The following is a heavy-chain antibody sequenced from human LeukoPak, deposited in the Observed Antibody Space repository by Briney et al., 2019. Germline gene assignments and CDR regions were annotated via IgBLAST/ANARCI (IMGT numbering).Heavy chain of an antibody. CDR3: ARVGDGNFDY. CDR1: GGSISSYY. J-gene: IGHJ4*02. CDR2: IYYSGNT. V-gene: IGHV4-59*01. Sequence: SETLSLTCSVSGGSISSYYWSWIRQSPGKGLEWIGYIYYSGNTNKNPSLKSRLIISIDTSKNQYSLKLSSVTAADTAVYYCARVGDGNFDYWGQGSLVTVSS.